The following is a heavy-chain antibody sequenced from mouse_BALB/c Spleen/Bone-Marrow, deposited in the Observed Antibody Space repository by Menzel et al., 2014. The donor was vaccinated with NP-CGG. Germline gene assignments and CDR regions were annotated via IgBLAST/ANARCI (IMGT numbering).Heavy chain of an antibody. V-gene: IGHV1-18*01. CDR1: GYSFSGYN. Sequence: VKLQQSGPELVKPGASVKISRKASGYSFSGYNMHWVKQSHVKSLEWIGRIYPYNGATNYNQNFKDRANLTVDKSSSTAYMELHSLTSEDSSVFCCARCGNYEGFVYWGQGTLVTVSA. CDR2: IYPYNGAT. CDR3: ARCGNYEGFVY. D-gene: IGHD2-1*01. J-gene: IGHJ3*01.